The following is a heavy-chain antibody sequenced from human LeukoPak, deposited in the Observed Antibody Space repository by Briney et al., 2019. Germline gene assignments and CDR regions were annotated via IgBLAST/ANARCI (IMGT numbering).Heavy chain of an antibody. CDR3: ARVVVGATYFDY. Sequence: SETLSLTCTVSGGSISSGGYYWSWIRQHPGKGLEWIGYIYYSGSTYYNPSLKSRVTISVDTSKNQFSLKLSSVTAADTPVYYCARVVVGATYFDYWGRGTLVTVSS. J-gene: IGHJ4*02. V-gene: IGHV4-31*03. CDR2: IYYSGST. D-gene: IGHD1-26*01. CDR1: GGSISSGGYY.